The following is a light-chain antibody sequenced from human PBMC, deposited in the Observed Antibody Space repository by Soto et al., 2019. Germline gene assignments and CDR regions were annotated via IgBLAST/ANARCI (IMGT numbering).Light chain of an antibody. CDR2: WAS. Sequence: DIVMTQSPDSLTVSLGEGTTINCKSSQSVFYSSNNKNYIAWYQQKPGQPPNLLIYWASTRESGVPDRFSGSGSGTDFTLTISSLQAEDVAVYYCQQYYSTPRTFGQGTKVEIK. CDR3: QQYYSTPRT. J-gene: IGKJ1*01. V-gene: IGKV4-1*01. CDR1: QSVFYSSNNKNY.